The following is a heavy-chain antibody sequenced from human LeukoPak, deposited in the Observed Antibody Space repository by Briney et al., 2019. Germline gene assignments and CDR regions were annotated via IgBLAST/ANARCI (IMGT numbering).Heavy chain of an antibody. CDR3: AIRYYDSSGQVFDY. D-gene: IGHD3-22*01. CDR2: INPSGGST. CDR1: GGTFSSYA. Sequence: ASVKVSCKASGGTFSSYAISWVRQAPGRGLEWMGIINPSGGSTSYAQKFQGRVTMTRDTSTSTVYMELSSLRSEDTAVYYCAIRYYDSSGQVFDYWGQGTLVTVSS. V-gene: IGHV1-46*03. J-gene: IGHJ4*02.